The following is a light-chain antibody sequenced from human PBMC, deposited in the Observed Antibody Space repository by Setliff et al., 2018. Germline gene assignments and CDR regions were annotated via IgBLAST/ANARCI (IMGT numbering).Light chain of an antibody. Sequence: QSALTQPAAVSGSPGQSITISCTGTSNDVWGHNYVSWYQQHPGKAPKLMIYEVTKRPSGVPDRFSGSKSGNTASLTVSGLQAEDEADYYCSSYEGSNNYVFGTGTKVTVL. CDR2: EVT. V-gene: IGLV2-8*01. J-gene: IGLJ1*01. CDR3: SSYEGSNNYV. CDR1: SNDVWGHNY.